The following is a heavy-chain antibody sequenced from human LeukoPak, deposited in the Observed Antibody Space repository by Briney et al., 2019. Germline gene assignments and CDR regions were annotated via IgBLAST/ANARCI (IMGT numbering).Heavy chain of an antibody. CDR2: ISSAGNTE. D-gene: IGHD3-9*01. Sequence: QPGGSLRLSCAASGFSLSTYQMNWVRQATGKGLEWVSHISSAGNTEYYADAVRGRFTMSRDNAKNSLYLQMNSLRAEDTAVYYCARDTLNGPFVISLDYWGQGALVTVSS. CDR1: GFSLSTYQ. CDR3: ARDTLNGPFVISLDY. J-gene: IGHJ4*02. V-gene: IGHV3-48*03.